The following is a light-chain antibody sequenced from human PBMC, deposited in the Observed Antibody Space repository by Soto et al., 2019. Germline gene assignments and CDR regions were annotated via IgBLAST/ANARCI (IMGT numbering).Light chain of an antibody. CDR2: GAS. V-gene: IGKV3-15*01. Sequence: EIVMTQSPATLSVSPGERATISCRASQSVSSNLAWYQQKPGQAPRLLIYGASTRATGIPARFSGSGSGTEFTLTISSLQSEDFAAYYCQQYNNWPPVTFGQGTKVDI. CDR1: QSVSSN. CDR3: QQYNNWPPVT. J-gene: IGKJ1*01.